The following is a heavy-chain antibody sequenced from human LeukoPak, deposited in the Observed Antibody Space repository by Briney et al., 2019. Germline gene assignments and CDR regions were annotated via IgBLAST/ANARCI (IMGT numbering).Heavy chain of an antibody. J-gene: IGHJ4*02. CDR1: GFTLSDYY. D-gene: IGHD1-26*01. CDR2: IRSSGSSI. V-gene: IGHV3-11*01. Sequence: GGSPRLSCAASGFTLSDYYMSWIRQAPGKGLEWISYIRSSGSSIFYADSVKGRFTISRDNAKNSLYLQMNSLRADDTAVYYCARAPSGSCLDYWGQGTLVTVSS. CDR3: ARAPSGSCLDY.